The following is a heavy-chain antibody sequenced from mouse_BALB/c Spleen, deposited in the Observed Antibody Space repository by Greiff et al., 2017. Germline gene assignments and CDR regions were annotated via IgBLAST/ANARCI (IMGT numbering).Heavy chain of an antibody. J-gene: IGHJ3*01. D-gene: IGHD2-10*02. CDR2: IDPANGNT. CDR1: GFNIKDTY. CDR3: AYGNYVSWFAD. V-gene: IGHV14-3*02. Sequence: EVQLQQSGAELVKPGASVKLSCTASGFNIKDTYMHWVKQRPEQGLEWIGRIDPANGNTKYDPKFQGKATITADTSSNTAYLQLSSLTSEDTAVYYCAYGNYVSWFADWGQGTLVTVSA.